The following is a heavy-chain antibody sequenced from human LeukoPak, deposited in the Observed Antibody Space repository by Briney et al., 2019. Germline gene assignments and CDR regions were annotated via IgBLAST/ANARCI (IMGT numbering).Heavy chain of an antibody. CDR1: GFTFSSYA. Sequence: GGSLRLSCAASGFTFSSYAMSWVRQAPGKGLEWVSAISGSGGSTYYADSVKGRFTISRDNSKNTLYLQMNSLRAEDTAVYYCAKDWLSLLRFGEPSHGMDVWGQGTTVTVSS. D-gene: IGHD3-10*01. CDR3: AKDWLSLLRFGEPSHGMDV. J-gene: IGHJ6*02. CDR2: ISGSGGST. V-gene: IGHV3-23*01.